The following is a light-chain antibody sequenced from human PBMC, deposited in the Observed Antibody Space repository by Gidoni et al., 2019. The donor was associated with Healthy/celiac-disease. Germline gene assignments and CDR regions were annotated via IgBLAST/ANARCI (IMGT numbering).Light chain of an antibody. J-gene: IGKJ1*01. CDR3: QQSYSTWT. V-gene: IGKV1-39*01. CDR2: AAS. Sequence: DIQMTQSPSSLSASVGDRVTITCRASQSISSYLNWYQQKPGKAPKLLIYAASSLQSGVPSMFSGSGSGTDFTLTISSLQPEDFATYYCQQSYSTWTFXQXTKVXIK. CDR1: QSISSY.